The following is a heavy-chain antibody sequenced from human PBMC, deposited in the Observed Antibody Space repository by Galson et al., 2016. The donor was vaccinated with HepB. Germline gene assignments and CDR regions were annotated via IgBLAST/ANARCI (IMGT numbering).Heavy chain of an antibody. D-gene: IGHD3-16*01. CDR2: FHSSGIT. J-gene: IGHJ5*02. V-gene: IGHV4-59*01. CDR3: VRIQSGAHGWFEP. Sequence: LSLTCTVSGASISGYYWSWIRQPPGKGLEWIGYFHSSGITNDNPSLKSRVTISTDTSKNQLSLKLSSLTAADTAVYYCVRIQSGAHGWFEPWGQGTLVTVSS. CDR1: GASISGYY.